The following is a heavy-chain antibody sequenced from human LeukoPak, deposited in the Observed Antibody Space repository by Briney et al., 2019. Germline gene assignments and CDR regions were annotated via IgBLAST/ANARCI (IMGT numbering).Heavy chain of an antibody. Sequence: AGGSLRLSCAASGFTFSTYWMHWVRQAPGKGPVWVSRTNSDGSTTSYADSVKGRFTISRDNAKNTLYLQMNSLRAEDTAVYYCARVATGSYHFDYWGQGTLATVSS. CDR3: ARVATGSYHFDY. CDR1: GFTFSTYW. CDR2: TNSDGSTT. J-gene: IGHJ4*02. V-gene: IGHV3-74*01. D-gene: IGHD3-16*01.